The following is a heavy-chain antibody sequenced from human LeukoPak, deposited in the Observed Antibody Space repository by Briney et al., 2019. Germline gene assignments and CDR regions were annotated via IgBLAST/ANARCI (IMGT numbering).Heavy chain of an antibody. CDR2: ISYDGSNE. V-gene: IGHV3-30*18. Sequence: GGSLRLSCAASGFTFSSYGMHWVRQAPGKGLEWVAVISYDGSNEYYADSVKGRFTISRDNSKNTLYLQMNSLRAEDTAVYYCAKGKYYYDSSGYVNWFDPWGQGTLVTVSS. CDR1: GFTFSSYG. J-gene: IGHJ5*02. CDR3: AKGKYYYDSSGYVNWFDP. D-gene: IGHD3-22*01.